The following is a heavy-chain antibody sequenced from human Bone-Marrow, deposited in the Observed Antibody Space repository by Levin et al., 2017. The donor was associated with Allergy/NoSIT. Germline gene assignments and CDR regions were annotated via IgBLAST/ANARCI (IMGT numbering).Heavy chain of an antibody. Sequence: ETLSLTCAASGFTFRTHDMHWVRQGTGKGLEWVSTIGTAGDTYYPDSVRGRFTISRENAKNALYLQMNGLSAGDTAVYYCARYNYEYNALDIWGQGTMVTVSS. J-gene: IGHJ3*02. CDR3: ARYNYEYNALDI. V-gene: IGHV3-13*01. CDR2: IGTAGDT. D-gene: IGHD5-18*01. CDR1: GFTFRTHD.